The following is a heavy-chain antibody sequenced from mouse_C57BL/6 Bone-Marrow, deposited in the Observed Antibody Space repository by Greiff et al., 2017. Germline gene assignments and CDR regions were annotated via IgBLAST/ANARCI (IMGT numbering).Heavy chain of an antibody. D-gene: IGHD1-1*01. CDR1: GYTFTSYT. V-gene: IGHV1-4*01. CDR2: INPSSGYT. Sequence: VQLQQSGAELARPGASVKMSCKASGYTFTSYTMHWVKQRPGQGLEWIGYINPSSGYTKYNQKFKDKATLTADKSSSPAYMQLSSLTSEDSAVYYGAGRDYYGSSPFAYWGQGTLVTVSA. CDR3: AGRDYYGSSPFAY. J-gene: IGHJ3*01.